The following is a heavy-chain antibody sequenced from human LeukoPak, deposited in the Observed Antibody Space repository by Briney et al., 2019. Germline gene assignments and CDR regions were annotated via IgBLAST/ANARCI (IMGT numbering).Heavy chain of an antibody. Sequence: SETLSLTCTVSGGSFSGYYWGWTRQPPGRGLEWIGSIYYSGNTYYHPSLGSRVTISIDTSKKQFSLNLRSVTAADTAIYYCARRGNSSSRGGSFEYWGQGTLVAVSS. D-gene: IGHD6-6*01. J-gene: IGHJ4*02. V-gene: IGHV4-39*01. CDR2: IYYSGNT. CDR3: ARRGNSSSRGGSFEY. CDR1: GGSFSGYY.